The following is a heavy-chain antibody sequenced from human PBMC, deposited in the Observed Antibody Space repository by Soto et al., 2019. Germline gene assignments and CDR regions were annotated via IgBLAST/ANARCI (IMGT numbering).Heavy chain of an antibody. CDR1: GDSISSGTHY. CDR2: ISSSGNS. D-gene: IGHD3-16*02. V-gene: IGHV4-31*03. CDR3: ALWGSYRSFDN. J-gene: IGHJ4*02. Sequence: SETLSLTCTVSGDSISSGTHYWNWIRQHPGKGLEWIGYISSSGNSYYSPSLKSRVFMSVDTSKNLFSLKVTSMTAADTAVYYCALWGSYRSFDNWGQGTLVTVSS.